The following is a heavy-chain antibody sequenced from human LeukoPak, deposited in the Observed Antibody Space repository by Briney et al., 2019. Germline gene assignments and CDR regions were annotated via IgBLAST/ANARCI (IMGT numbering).Heavy chain of an antibody. D-gene: IGHD3-3*01. CDR3: ARESEAYYYGMDV. J-gene: IGHJ6*02. CDR1: GFTFSSYA. Sequence: PGRSLRLSCAASGFTFSSYAMHWVRQAPGKGLEWVAVISYDGSNKYYADSVKGRFTISRDNSKNTLYLQMNSLRDEDTAVYYCARESEAYYYGMDVWGQGTTVTVSS. V-gene: IGHV3-30-3*01. CDR2: ISYDGSNK.